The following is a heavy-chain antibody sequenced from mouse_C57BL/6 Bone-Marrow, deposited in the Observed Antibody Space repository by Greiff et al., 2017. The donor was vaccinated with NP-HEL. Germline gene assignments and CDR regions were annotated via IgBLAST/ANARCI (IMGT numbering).Heavy chain of an antibody. Sequence: QVHVKQSGAELARPGASVKMSCKASGYTFTSYTMHWVKQRPGQGLEWIGYINPSSGYTKYNQKFKDKATLTADKSSSTAYMQLSSLTSEDSAVYYCARGGQFAYWGQGTLVTVSA. J-gene: IGHJ3*01. V-gene: IGHV1-4*01. CDR3: ARGGQFAY. CDR2: INPSSGYT. CDR1: GYTFTSYT.